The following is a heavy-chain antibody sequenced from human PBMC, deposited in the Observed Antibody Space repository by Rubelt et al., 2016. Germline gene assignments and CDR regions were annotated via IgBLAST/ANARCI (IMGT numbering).Heavy chain of an antibody. CDR3: ARDIIGYCSSTSCFDAFDI. D-gene: IGHD2-2*01. CDR2: IYYSGST. Sequence: QVQLQQWGAGLLKPSETLSLTCAVYGGSFSGYYWSWIRQHPGKGLEWIGYIYYSGSTNDNPSLKSLLPISDATSKNQFSLKLSSVTAAVTAVYYCARDIIGYCSSTSCFDAFDIWGQGTMVTVSS. CDR1: GGSFSGYY. J-gene: IGHJ3*02. V-gene: IGHV4-34*11.